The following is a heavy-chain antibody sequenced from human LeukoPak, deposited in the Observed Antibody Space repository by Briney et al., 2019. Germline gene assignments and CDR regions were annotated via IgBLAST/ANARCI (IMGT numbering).Heavy chain of an antibody. J-gene: IGHJ4*02. CDR1: GFTFSSYG. CDR3: GPLTTFDY. D-gene: IGHD1/OR15-1a*01. Sequence: GGSLRLSCAASGFTFSSYGMHWVRQAPGKGLEWVAVISYDGSNKYYADSVKGRFTISRDNSKNTLYLQMNSLRAEDTAVYYCGPLTTFDYWGQGTLVTVSS. CDR2: ISYDGSNK. V-gene: IGHV3-30*19.